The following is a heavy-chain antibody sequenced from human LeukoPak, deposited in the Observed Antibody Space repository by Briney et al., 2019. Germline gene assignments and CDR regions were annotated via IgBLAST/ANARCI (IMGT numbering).Heavy chain of an antibody. Sequence: SETLSLTCAVYGGSFSGYYWSWIRQPPGKGLEWIGEINHSGSTNYNPSLKSRVPISVDTSKNQFSLKLSSVTAADTAVYYCARVSVTGTTGLSPYYFDYWGQGTLVTVSS. V-gene: IGHV4-34*01. CDR1: GGSFSGYY. D-gene: IGHD1-7*01. CDR3: ARVSVTGTTGLSPYYFDY. CDR2: INHSGST. J-gene: IGHJ4*02.